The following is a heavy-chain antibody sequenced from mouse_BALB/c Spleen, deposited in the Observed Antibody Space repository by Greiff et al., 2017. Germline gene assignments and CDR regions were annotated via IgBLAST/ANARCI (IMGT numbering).Heavy chain of an antibody. CDR3: ARGEEIAY. J-gene: IGHJ3*01. CDR1: GYTFTDYN. V-gene: IGHV1-34*02. Sequence: VQLQQFGAELVKPGASVKISCKASGYTFTDYNMDWVKQSHGKSLEWIGYISCYNGATSYNQKFKGKATFTVDTSSSTAYMQFNSLTSEDSAVYYCARGEEIAYWGQGTLVTVSA. CDR2: ISCYNGAT.